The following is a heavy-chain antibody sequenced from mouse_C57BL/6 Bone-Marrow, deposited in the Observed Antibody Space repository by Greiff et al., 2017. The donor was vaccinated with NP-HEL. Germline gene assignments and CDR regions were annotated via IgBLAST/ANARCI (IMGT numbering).Heavy chain of an antibody. Sequence: DVMLVESGGDLVKPGGSLKLSCAASGFTFSSYGMSWVRQTPDKRLEWVATISSGGSYTYYPDSVKGRFTISRDNAKNTLYLQMSSLKSEDTAMYYCARHAGENCAWFAYWGQGTLVTVSA. CDR1: GFTFSSYG. V-gene: IGHV5-6*02. CDR2: ISSGGSYT. J-gene: IGHJ3*01. D-gene: IGHD4-1*01. CDR3: ARHAGENCAWFAY.